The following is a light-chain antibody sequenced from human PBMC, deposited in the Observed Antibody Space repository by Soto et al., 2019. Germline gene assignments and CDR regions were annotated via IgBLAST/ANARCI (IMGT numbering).Light chain of an antibody. CDR3: QQYNIYWT. CDR2: DAS. Sequence: DIQMTQSPSTLSASVGDRFTITCRASQSINNWLAWYQQRPGKVPKLLIYDASSLESGVPSRFSGSGSGTEFTLTISSLQPDDFATYYCQQYNIYWTFGQGTKVDIK. V-gene: IGKV1-5*01. CDR1: QSINNW. J-gene: IGKJ1*01.